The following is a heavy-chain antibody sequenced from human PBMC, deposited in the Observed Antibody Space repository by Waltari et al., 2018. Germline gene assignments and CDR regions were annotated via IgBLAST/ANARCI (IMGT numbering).Heavy chain of an antibody. CDR2: ISGSGSTI. CDR3: ARGYSSSWYSPPIDY. V-gene: IGHV3-48*03. D-gene: IGHD6-13*01. J-gene: IGHJ4*02. Sequence: EVQLVESGGGLVQPGGSLRLSCAASGFTFSSYEMNWVRQAPGKGVEWVSYISGSGSTIKDEDSVKGRFTISRDNAKNSLYLQMNSLRAEDTAVYYCARGYSSSWYSPPIDYWGQGTLVTVSS. CDR1: GFTFSSYE.